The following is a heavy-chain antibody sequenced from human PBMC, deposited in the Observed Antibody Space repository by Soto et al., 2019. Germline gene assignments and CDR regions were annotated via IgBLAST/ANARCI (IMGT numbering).Heavy chain of an antibody. CDR1: GFTFSSYA. Sequence: QVQLVESGGGVVQPGRSLRLSCAASGFTFSSYAMHWVRQAPGKGLEWVAVISYDGSNKYYADSVKGRFTISRDNSKNTLYLQMNSLRAEDTAVYYCASAYYDILTDYYPNDYWGQGTLVTVSS. CDR2: ISYDGSNK. CDR3: ASAYYDILTDYYPNDY. V-gene: IGHV3-30-3*01. D-gene: IGHD3-9*01. J-gene: IGHJ4*02.